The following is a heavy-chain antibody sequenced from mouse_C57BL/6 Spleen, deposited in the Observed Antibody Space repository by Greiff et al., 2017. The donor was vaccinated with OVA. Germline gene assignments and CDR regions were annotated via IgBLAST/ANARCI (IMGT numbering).Heavy chain of an antibody. CDR2: IDPSDSYT. CDR1: GYTFTSYW. D-gene: IGHD2-4*01. V-gene: IGHV1-69*01. CDR3: ARSAVLYDYQYYFDY. J-gene: IGHJ2*01. Sequence: QVQLQQSGAELVMPGASVKLSCKASGYTFTSYWMHWVKQRPGQGLEWIGEIDPSDSYTNYNQKFKGKSTLTVDKSSSTAYMQLSSLTSEDSAVYYCARSAVLYDYQYYFDYWGQGTTLTVSS.